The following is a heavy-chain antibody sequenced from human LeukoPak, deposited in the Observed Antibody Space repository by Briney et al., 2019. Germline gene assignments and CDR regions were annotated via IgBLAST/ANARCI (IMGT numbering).Heavy chain of an antibody. CDR3: ARSYCGGDCYSHDPIDI. CDR2: IYPGDSDT. Sequence: GESLKISCKGSGYSFTSYWIGWVRQMPGKGLEWMGIIYPGDSDTRYSPSFQGQVTISADKSISTAYLQWSSLKASDTAMYYCARSYCGGDCYSHDPIDIWGQGTMVTVSS. J-gene: IGHJ3*02. D-gene: IGHD2-21*02. V-gene: IGHV5-51*01. CDR1: GYSFTSYW.